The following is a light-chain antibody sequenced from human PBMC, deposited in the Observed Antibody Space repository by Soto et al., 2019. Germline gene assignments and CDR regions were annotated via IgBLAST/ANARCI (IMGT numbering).Light chain of an antibody. Sequence: EIVLTQSPGTLSLSPGERGTLSCRASQSVNSYLAWYQQKPGLAPRLLIYGTSTRATGIPDRFSGSGSGTDFTLTIRRMETEDYAVYFCQHYGNSPQTFGQGTKVDIK. V-gene: IGKV3-20*01. CDR1: QSVNSY. CDR3: QHYGNSPQT. J-gene: IGKJ1*01. CDR2: GTS.